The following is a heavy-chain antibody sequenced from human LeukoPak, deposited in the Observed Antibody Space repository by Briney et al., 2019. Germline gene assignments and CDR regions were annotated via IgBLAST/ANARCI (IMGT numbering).Heavy chain of an antibody. D-gene: IGHD6-19*01. J-gene: IGHJ4*02. CDR2: INPNSGGT. V-gene: IGHV1-2*02. CDR1: GYTFTGYY. CDR3: ARATGRCYSSGCSDFDY. Sequence: ASVKVSCKASGYTFTGYYMHWVRQAPGQGLEWMGWINPNSGGTNYAQKFQGRVTMTRDTSISTAYMELSRLRSDDTAVYYCARATGRCYSSGCSDFDYWGQGTLDTVSS.